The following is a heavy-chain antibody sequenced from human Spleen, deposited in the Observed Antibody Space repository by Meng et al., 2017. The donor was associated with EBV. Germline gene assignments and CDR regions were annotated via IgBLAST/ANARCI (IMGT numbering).Heavy chain of an antibody. D-gene: IGHD5-18*01. CDR1: GGSVSSGSYY. Sequence: HVQLQGAGPGLVKPSETLSLTCTVSGGSVSSGSYYWSWIRQPPGKGLEWIGYMHYTGITHYNPSLKSRVTISVDTSKNQFSLKLSPVTAADTAVYYCARLVYVDTTMVTAIDYWGQGTLVTVSS. J-gene: IGHJ4*02. CDR3: ARLVYVDTTMVTAIDY. V-gene: IGHV4-61*01. CDR2: MHYTGIT.